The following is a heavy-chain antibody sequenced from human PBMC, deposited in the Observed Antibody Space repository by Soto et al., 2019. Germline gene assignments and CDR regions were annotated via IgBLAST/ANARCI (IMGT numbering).Heavy chain of an antibody. CDR2: ISNTGSTI. D-gene: IGHD6-6*01. CDR1: GFTFSSYS. J-gene: IGHJ4*02. V-gene: IGHV3-48*04. Sequence: PGGSLRLSCAASGFTFSSYSMNWVRQAPGKGLEWLSAISNTGSTIYYADSVKGRFTISRDNAKNSLYLQMNSLRAEDTAVYYCARVEYSSRSFDYWGQGTLVTVSS. CDR3: ARVEYSSRSFDY.